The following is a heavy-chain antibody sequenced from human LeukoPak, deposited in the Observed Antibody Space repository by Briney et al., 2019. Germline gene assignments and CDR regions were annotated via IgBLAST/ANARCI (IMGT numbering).Heavy chain of an antibody. CDR1: GYTFTSYD. CDR2: MNPNSGNT. CDR3: ARGRMITFGGVIVHSRYYYYYMDV. Sequence: GASVKVSCKASGYTFTSYDINWVRQATGQGLEWMGWMNPNSGNTGYAQKFQGRVTITRNTSISTAYMELSSLRSEDTAVYYCARGRMITFGGVIVHSRYYYYYMDVWGKGTTVTVSS. D-gene: IGHD3-16*02. J-gene: IGHJ6*03. V-gene: IGHV1-8*03.